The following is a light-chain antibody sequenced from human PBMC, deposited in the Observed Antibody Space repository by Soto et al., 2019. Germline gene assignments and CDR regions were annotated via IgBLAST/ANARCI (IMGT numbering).Light chain of an antibody. CDR3: NHYNGXSEA. CDR1: QTISSW. Sequence: DIQMTHSPSTLSGPVGDRVTITCRASQTISSWLAWYQQKPGKAPKLLIYKASTLKIGVPSRFSGSGSGTEFTLTISSLHPDDFATYYLNHYNGXSEACGQGTKV. CDR2: KAS. V-gene: IGKV1-5*03. J-gene: IGKJ1*01.